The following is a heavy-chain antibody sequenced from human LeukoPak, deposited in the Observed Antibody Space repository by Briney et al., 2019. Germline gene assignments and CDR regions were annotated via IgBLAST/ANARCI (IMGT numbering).Heavy chain of an antibody. CDR3: AGGLHDYYDFWSGYRPLDY. J-gene: IGHJ4*02. CDR1: GGSISSYY. D-gene: IGHD3-3*01. CDR2: IYTSGST. Sequence: PSETLSLTCTVSGGSISSYYWSWIRQPAGKGLEWIGRIYTSGSTNYNPSLKSRVTMSVDTSKNQFSLKLSSVTAADTAVYYCAGGLHDYYDFWSGYRPLDYWGQGTLVTVSS. V-gene: IGHV4-4*07.